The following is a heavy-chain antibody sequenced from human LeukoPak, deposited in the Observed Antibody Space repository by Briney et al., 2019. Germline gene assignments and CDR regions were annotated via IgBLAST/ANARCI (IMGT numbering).Heavy chain of an antibody. J-gene: IGHJ4*02. V-gene: IGHV1-8*01. Sequence: GASVKVSCKASGYTFTSYDINWVRQAPGQGLEWMGWMNPNSGNTGYAQKFQGRVTMTRNTSISTAYMELSSLRSEDTAVYYCATLGLLWFGELLSPFDYWGQGTLVTVSS. CDR1: GYTFTSYD. CDR3: ATLGLLWFGELLSPFDY. CDR2: MNPNSGNT. D-gene: IGHD3-10*01.